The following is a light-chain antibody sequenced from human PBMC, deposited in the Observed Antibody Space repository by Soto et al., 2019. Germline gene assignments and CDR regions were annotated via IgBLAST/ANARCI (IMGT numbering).Light chain of an antibody. Sequence: QSVLTQSPSASGTPGQRVTISCSGRSSNIGSNTVNWYQQLPGTAPKLLIYSNNQRPSGVPDRFSGSKSGTSASLAISGLQSEDEADYYCAPWDDSLNGVVFGGGTKLTVL. CDR1: SSNIGSNT. CDR2: SNN. V-gene: IGLV1-44*01. J-gene: IGLJ2*01. CDR3: APWDDSLNGVV.